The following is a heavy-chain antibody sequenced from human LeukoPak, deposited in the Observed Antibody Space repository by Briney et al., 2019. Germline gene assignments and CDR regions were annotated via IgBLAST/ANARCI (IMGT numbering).Heavy chain of an antibody. D-gene: IGHD3-10*01. CDR2: INPSGGST. Sequence: GASVKVSCKASGYTFASYYMHWVRQAPGQGLEWMGIINPSGGSTSYAQKFQGRVTMTRDTSTSTVYMELSSLRSEDTAVYYCARDLRFGEWKVQVWRQGTMVTVSS. CDR1: GYTFASYY. J-gene: IGHJ3*01. V-gene: IGHV1-46*01. CDR3: ARDLRFGEWKVQV.